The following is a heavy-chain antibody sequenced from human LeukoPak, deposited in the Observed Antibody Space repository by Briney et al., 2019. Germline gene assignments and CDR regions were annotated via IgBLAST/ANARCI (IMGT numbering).Heavy chain of an antibody. CDR2: INSDGSST. J-gene: IGHJ4*02. D-gene: IGHD3-10*01. V-gene: IGHV3-74*01. CDR3: ARGARGSGTASDY. Sequence: GGSLRLSCAASGFTFSSYWMHWVRQAPGKGLVWVSRINSDGSSTNYADSVKGRFTISRDNAKNALHLQMNSLRAEDTAVYYCARGARGSGTASDYWGQGTLVTVSS. CDR1: GFTFSSYW.